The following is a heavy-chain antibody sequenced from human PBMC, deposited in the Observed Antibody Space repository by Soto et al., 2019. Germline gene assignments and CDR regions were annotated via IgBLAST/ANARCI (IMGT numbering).Heavy chain of an antibody. D-gene: IGHD3-10*01. V-gene: IGHV4-59*02. CDR1: GGSVSSYY. CDR3: ARDGYYYGSGSYYALGMDV. Sequence: SETLSLTCTVSGGSVSSYYWSWIRQPPGKGLEWIEYIYYSANTNYNPSLKSRVTMSVDTSKNQLSLKLSSVTAADTAVYYCARDGYYYGSGSYYALGMDVWGQGTTVTVSS. CDR2: IYYSANT. J-gene: IGHJ6*02.